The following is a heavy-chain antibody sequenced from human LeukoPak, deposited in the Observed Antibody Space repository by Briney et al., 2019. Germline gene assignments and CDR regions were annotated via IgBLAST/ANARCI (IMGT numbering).Heavy chain of an antibody. CDR3: ARQQLAYYFDY. V-gene: IGHV3-48*03. CDR2: ISSSGSTI. J-gene: IGHJ4*02. D-gene: IGHD6-13*01. Sequence: GGSLRLTCAASGFTFSSYEMNWVRQAPGKGLEWVSYISSSGSTIYYADSVKGRFTISRDNAKNSLYLQMNSLRAEDTAVYYCARQQLAYYFDYGGQGTLVTVSS. CDR1: GFTFSSYE.